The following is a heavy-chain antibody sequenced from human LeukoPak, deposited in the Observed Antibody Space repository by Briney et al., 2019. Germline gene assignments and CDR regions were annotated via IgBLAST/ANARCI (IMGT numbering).Heavy chain of an antibody. D-gene: IGHD3-9*01. CDR1: GGFINSYN. Sequence: SETLSLTCTVSGGFINSYNWSWIQQPAGKGLEWIGRVYTSGITNYNPSLKSRITMSVDTSKNQFSLKLTSVTAADTAVYYCARHNGFDRGYYYYMDVWGKGTTVTVSS. J-gene: IGHJ6*03. CDR3: ARHNGFDRGYYYYMDV. CDR2: VYTSGIT. V-gene: IGHV4-4*07.